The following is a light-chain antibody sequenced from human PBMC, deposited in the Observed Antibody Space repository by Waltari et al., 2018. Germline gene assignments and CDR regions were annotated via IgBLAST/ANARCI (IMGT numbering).Light chain of an antibody. CDR2: KAS. V-gene: IGKV1-5*03. CDR3: QQYNSYSYT. Sequence: EIQMTQSPSTLSASVGDRVTITCRASQSISSRLAWYQQKPGKAPKILIYKASSLESGVPSRFSGSESGTEFTLTISSLQPDDFATYYCQQYNSYSYTFGQGTKLEIK. CDR1: QSISSR. J-gene: IGKJ2*01.